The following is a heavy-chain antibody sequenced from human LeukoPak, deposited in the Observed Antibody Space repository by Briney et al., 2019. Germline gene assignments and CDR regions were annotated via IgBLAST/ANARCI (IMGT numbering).Heavy chain of an antibody. CDR1: GFTFSSYS. CDR3: AKVGSSWSLLGS. V-gene: IGHV3-21*04. CDR2: ISSSSSYI. Sequence: PGGSLRLSCAASGFTFSSYSMNWVRQAPGKGLEWVSSISSSSSYIYYADPVKGRFTISRDNSKNTLYLQMDSLRAEDTAVYYCAKVGSSWSLLGSWGQGTLVTVSS. D-gene: IGHD6-13*01. J-gene: IGHJ5*01.